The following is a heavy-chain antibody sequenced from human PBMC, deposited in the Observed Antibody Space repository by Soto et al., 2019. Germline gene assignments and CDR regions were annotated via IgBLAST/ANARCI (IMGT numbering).Heavy chain of an antibody. CDR2: IKRKAHGGTT. D-gene: IGHD3-22*01. V-gene: IGHV3-15*07. CDR3: ASYRDSSGLRRYDY. J-gene: IGHJ4*02. CDR1: DFILSDAW. Sequence: EVQLEESGGGLIKPGESLTLSCAASDFILSDAWMKWVRQAPGKGLEWVGRIKRKAHGGTTDYAAPLKGRFTILRDDSTNTLYLQMNILQTEDTAMYYCASYRDSSGLRRYDYWGQGALVTVSS.